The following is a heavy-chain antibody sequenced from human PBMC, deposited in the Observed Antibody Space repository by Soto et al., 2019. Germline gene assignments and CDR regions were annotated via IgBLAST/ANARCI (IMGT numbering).Heavy chain of an antibody. CDR2: ISGSGGST. Sequence: EVQLLESGGGLVQPGGSLRLSCAASGFTFSSYAMSWVRQAPGKGLEWVSAISGSGGSTYYADSVKGRFTISRDNSKNTLYLQVNGLRAEDTAVYYCAKGEEYYYYYGMDVWGQGTTVTVSS. J-gene: IGHJ6*02. CDR3: AKGEEYYYYYGMDV. CDR1: GFTFSSYA. V-gene: IGHV3-23*01.